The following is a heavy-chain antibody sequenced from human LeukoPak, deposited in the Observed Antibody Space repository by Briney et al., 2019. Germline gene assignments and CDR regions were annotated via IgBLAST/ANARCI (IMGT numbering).Heavy chain of an antibody. V-gene: IGHV3-53*01. CDR3: AKGGGYSFGYYFDY. J-gene: IGHJ4*02. Sequence: GGSLRLSCAASGFTVSGNYMIWVRQAPGKGLEWVSVIYRGGSTYYADSVKGRFTISRDNSRNTLYLQMNSLRAEDTAVYYCAKGGGYSFGYYFDYWGQGTLVTVSS. CDR1: GFTVSGNY. D-gene: IGHD5-18*01. CDR2: IYRGGST.